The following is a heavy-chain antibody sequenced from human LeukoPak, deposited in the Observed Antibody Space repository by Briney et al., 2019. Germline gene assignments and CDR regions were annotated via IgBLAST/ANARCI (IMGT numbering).Heavy chain of an antibody. D-gene: IGHD6-13*01. CDR1: GFTFDDYA. V-gene: IGHV3-9*03. CDR2: ISWNSGSI. Sequence: GGSLRLSCAASGFTFDDYAMHWVRQAPGKGLEWVSGISWNSGSIGYADSVKGRFTISRDNAKNSLYLQMNSLRAEDMALYYCAKARGLAAAGFDPWGQGTLVTVSS. J-gene: IGHJ5*02. CDR3: AKARGLAAAGFDP.